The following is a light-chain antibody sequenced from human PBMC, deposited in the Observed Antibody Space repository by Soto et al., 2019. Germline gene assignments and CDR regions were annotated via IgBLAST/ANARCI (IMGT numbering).Light chain of an antibody. CDR1: QSLTNSF. V-gene: IGKV3-20*01. CDR3: QQYGTSEII. Sequence: EFVWPQTTGTLSLSPGERATLSCRASQSLTNSFIAWYQQKPGQAPRLLIYDTSSRASGIPDRFSGSGSGTDFTLTISRLETEDFALFYCQQYGTSEIIFGQGTRLEIK. CDR2: DTS. J-gene: IGKJ5*01.